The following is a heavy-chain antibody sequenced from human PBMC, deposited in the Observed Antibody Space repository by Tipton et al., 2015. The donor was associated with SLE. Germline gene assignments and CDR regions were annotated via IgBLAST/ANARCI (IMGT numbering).Heavy chain of an antibody. J-gene: IGHJ1*01. Sequence: SLRLSCAASGFTFSSYEMNWVRQAPGKGLEWVSYISSSGSTIYYADSVKGRFTISRDNAKNSLYLQMNSLRAEDTAVYYCAKESGGGSATRYFQHWGQGTLVTVSS. V-gene: IGHV3-48*03. CDR1: GFTFSSYE. CDR2: ISSSGSTI. CDR3: AKESGGGSATRYFQH. D-gene: IGHD2-15*01.